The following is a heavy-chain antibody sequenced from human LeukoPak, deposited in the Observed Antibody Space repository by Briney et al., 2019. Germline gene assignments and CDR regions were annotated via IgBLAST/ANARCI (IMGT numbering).Heavy chain of an antibody. CDR2: ISAYNGNT. V-gene: IGHV1-18*01. J-gene: IGHJ5*02. CDR1: GYTFSSYG. CDR3: ARQMYGSGSNWFDP. Sequence: GASVKVSCKASGYTFSSYGISWVRQAPGQGLEWKGWISAYNGNTNYAQKLQGRVTMTTDTSTSTACMELRSLRSDDTAVYYCARQMYGSGSNWFDPWGQGTLVTVSS. D-gene: IGHD3-10*01.